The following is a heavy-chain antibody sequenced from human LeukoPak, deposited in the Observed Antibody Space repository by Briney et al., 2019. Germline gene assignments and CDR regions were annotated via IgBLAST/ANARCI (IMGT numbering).Heavy chain of an antibody. CDR2: IYYSGST. J-gene: IGHJ4*02. Sequence: SETLSLTCTVSGDSISSSSYYWGWIRQPPGKGLEWIGSIYYSGSTYYNPSLKSRVTISVDTSKNQFSLKLGSVTAADTAVYYCARLTYSNYFDYWGQGTLVTVSS. CDR3: ARLTYSNYFDY. V-gene: IGHV4-39*01. CDR1: GDSISSSSYY. D-gene: IGHD4-11*01.